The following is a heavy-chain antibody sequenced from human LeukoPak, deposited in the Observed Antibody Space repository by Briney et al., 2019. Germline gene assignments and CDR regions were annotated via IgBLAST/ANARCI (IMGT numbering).Heavy chain of an antibody. D-gene: IGHD1-26*01. CDR3: ARVVGATRHFDY. V-gene: IGHV1-2*02. Sequence: ASVKVSCKASGYSFSDYYLHWVRQAPGQGLEWVGWINPNSGGTNYAQKFQGRVTMTRDTSISTAYMELSRLRSDDTAVYYCARVVGATRHFDYWGQGTLVTVPS. CDR2: INPNSGGT. CDR1: GYSFSDYY. J-gene: IGHJ4*02.